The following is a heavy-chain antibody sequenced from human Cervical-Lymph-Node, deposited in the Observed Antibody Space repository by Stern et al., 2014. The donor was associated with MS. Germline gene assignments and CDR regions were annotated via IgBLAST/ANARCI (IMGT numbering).Heavy chain of an antibody. D-gene: IGHD6-13*01. V-gene: IGHV1-69*01. CDR3: ARDQGGIADS. Sequence: QVQLVQSGVEVKKPGSSVKVSCKASGGSFSMDTISWVRQAPGQGLEWMGGLAPMFGTANYAQKFQGRVTTTADESTSTAYMELSSLRSEDTAVYFCARDQGGIADSWGQGTLVIVSS. CDR2: LAPMFGTA. J-gene: IGHJ4*02. CDR1: GGSFSMDT.